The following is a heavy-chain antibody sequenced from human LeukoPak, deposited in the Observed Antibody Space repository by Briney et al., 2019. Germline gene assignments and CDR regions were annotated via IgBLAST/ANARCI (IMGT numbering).Heavy chain of an antibody. J-gene: IGHJ4*02. V-gene: IGHV3-23*01. D-gene: IGHD4-17*01. CDR2: IGYSAGDT. Sequence: GGSLRLSCAASGFTVISYAMTWVRQAPGKGLEWVSAIGYSAGDTYYADSVKGRFTISRDNSMNTLYLQMSSLRADDTALYYCAKDDDGHHHGVDHWGQGTLVTVSS. CDR3: AKDDDGHHHGVDH. CDR1: GFTVISYA.